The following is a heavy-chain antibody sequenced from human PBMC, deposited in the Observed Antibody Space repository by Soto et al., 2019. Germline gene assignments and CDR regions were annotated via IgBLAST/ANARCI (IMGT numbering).Heavy chain of an antibody. Sequence: GGSLRLSCAASGFTFSSYWMHWVRQAPGKGLVWVSRINSDGSSTSYADSVKGRFTISRDNAKNTLYLQMNSLRAEDTAEYYCARAAQRKYYDFWSGYYTEAFDIWGQGTMVTVSS. CDR1: GFTFSSYW. J-gene: IGHJ3*02. CDR2: INSDGSST. V-gene: IGHV3-74*01. D-gene: IGHD3-3*01. CDR3: ARAAQRKYYDFWSGYYTEAFDI.